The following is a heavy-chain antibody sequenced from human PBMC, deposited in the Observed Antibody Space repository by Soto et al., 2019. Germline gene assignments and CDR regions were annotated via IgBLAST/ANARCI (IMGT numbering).Heavy chain of an antibody. D-gene: IGHD5-18*01. V-gene: IGHV3-15*07. J-gene: IGHJ4*02. CDR3: SHGYYQYFES. Sequence: GSLRLSCVVSGVTLSNVWMNWVRQAPGKGPEWVGRIKSKTDGGTVEYAAPVKDRFTISRDDSENTLYLQMNSLKTDDTAVYYCSHGYYQYFESWGQGTLVTVSS. CDR1: GVTLSNVW. CDR2: IKSKTDGGTV.